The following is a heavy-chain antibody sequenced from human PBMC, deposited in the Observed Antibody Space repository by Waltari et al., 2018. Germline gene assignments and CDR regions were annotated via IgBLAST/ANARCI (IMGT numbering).Heavy chain of an antibody. CDR2: ISHDGSKK. V-gene: IGHV3-30*18. CDR3: AKAGGINWNPLDP. J-gene: IGHJ5*02. CDR1: GVSFNHYG. D-gene: IGHD1-20*01. Sequence: QVQVVASGGGVVQSGRSLRLSCAHFGVSFNHYGIHWVRQTPGKGLEWVAVISHDGSKKYYADSVKGRFTISTDNSKNILYLQMDSLRPEDTAVYFCAKAGGINWNPLDPWGQGTLVTVSS.